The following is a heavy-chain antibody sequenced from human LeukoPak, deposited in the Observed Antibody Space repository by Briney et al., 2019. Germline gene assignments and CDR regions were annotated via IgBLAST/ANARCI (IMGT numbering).Heavy chain of an antibody. CDR1: GYTFTSYG. CDR3: ARSSPLDQLPDAFDI. Sequence: EASVKVSCKASGYTFTSYGISWVRQAPGQGLEWMGWISAYNGNTNYAQKLQGRVTMTTDTSTSTAYMELRSLRSDDTAVYYCARSSPLDQLPDAFDIWGQGTMVTVSS. V-gene: IGHV1-18*01. D-gene: IGHD2-2*01. J-gene: IGHJ3*02. CDR2: ISAYNGNT.